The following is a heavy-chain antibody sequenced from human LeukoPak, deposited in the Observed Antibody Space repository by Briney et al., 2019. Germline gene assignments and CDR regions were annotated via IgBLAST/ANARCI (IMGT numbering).Heavy chain of an antibody. Sequence: APVKVSCKASGYTFTSYGISWVRQAPGQGLEWMGWISAYNGNTNYAQKLQGRVTMTTDTSTSTAYMGLRSLRSDDTAVYYCARGRRFLEWLLFGYFDYWGQGTLVTVSS. D-gene: IGHD3-3*01. V-gene: IGHV1-18*01. J-gene: IGHJ4*02. CDR2: ISAYNGNT. CDR1: GYTFTSYG. CDR3: ARGRRFLEWLLFGYFDY.